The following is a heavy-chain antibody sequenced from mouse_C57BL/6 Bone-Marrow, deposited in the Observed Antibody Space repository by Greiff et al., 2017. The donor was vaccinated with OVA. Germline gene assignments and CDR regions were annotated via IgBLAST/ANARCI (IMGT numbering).Heavy chain of an antibody. D-gene: IGHD1-1*01. Sequence: QVQLQQSGSELRSPGSSVKLSCKDFDSEVFPIAYMCWVRQKPGHGFEWIGVILPSIGRTIYGEKFEDKATIDANTLSNTTYLELNSLTSYDSAIYYCARVFITTVVAPHFGYWGQGATLTVSS. CDR3: ARVFITTVVAPHFGY. CDR1: DSEVFPIAY. V-gene: IGHV15-2*01. CDR2: ILPSIGRT. J-gene: IGHJ2*01.